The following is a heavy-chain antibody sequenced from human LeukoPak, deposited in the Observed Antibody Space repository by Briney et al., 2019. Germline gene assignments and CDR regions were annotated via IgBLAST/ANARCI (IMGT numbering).Heavy chain of an antibody. D-gene: IGHD1-1*01. CDR1: GFTFSSYT. J-gene: IGHJ4*02. CDR3: AGTLFYFDY. Sequence: GGSLRLSCAASGFTFSSYTMNWVRQPPGKGLEWVSNIGTSSTTIYYADSVKGRFTIFRDNAKNSLYLQMNSLRADDTAVYYCAGTLFYFDYWGQGTLVTVSS. V-gene: IGHV3-48*01. CDR2: IGTSSTTI.